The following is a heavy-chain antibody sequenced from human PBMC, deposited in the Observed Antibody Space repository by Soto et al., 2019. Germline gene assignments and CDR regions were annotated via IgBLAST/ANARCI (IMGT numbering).Heavy chain of an antibody. Sequence: GGSLRLSCAASGFTFSSYAMSWVRQAPGKGLEWVSAISGSGGSTYYADSVKGRFTISRDNSKSTLYLQMNSLRAEDTAVYYCAKWYDFWSGYYYYWGQGTLVTVSS. CDR2: ISGSGGST. D-gene: IGHD3-3*01. CDR1: GFTFSSYA. V-gene: IGHV3-23*01. J-gene: IGHJ4*02. CDR3: AKWYDFWSGYYYY.